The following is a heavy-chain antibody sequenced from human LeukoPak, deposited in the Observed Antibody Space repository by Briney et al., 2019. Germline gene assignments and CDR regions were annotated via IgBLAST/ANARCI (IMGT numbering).Heavy chain of an antibody. CDR2: MNPNSGDT. J-gene: IGHJ4*02. Sequence: ASVTVSFTASVYTVTIYDINWVRQATGQGQEWVGWMNPNSGDTGYAQKFQGRVTMTRNTSINTTYMELSSLTSEDTAVYYCARLLDSGGYYSPLDYWGQGTLVTVSS. V-gene: IGHV1-8*01. CDR1: VYTVTIYD. D-gene: IGHD3-22*01. CDR3: ARLLDSGGYYSPLDY.